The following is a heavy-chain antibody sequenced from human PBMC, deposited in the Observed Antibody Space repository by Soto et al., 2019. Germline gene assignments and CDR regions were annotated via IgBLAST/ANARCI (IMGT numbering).Heavy chain of an antibody. D-gene: IGHD4-17*01. CDR3: ARDESLAHYGDFDY. J-gene: IGHJ4*02. Sequence: QVQLVESGGGVVQPGRSLRLSCAASGFTFSSYARHWVRQAPGKGLEWVAVISYDGSNKYYADSVKGRFTISSDNSKNTLYLQMNSLRAEDTAVYYCARDESLAHYGDFDYWGQGTLVTVSS. CDR2: ISYDGSNK. V-gene: IGHV3-30-3*01. CDR1: GFTFSSYA.